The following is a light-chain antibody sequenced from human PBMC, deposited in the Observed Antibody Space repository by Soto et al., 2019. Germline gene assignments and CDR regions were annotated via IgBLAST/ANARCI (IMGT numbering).Light chain of an antibody. J-gene: IGKJ3*01. CDR1: QSVSSY. V-gene: IGKV3-11*01. CDR3: QQRSNWRGT. CDR2: DAS. Sequence: EIVLTQSPATLSLSPGERATLSCRASQSVSSYLAWYQQKPGQAPRLLIYDASNRATGIPARFSGSGSGTDFTLTISSLEPEDFAVYYCQQRSNWRGTFGPATKVDIK.